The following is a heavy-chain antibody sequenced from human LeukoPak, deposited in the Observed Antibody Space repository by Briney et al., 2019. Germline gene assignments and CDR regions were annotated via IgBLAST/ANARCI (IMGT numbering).Heavy chain of an antibody. CDR2: ISSSSSTI. CDR1: GFTFSSYS. V-gene: IGHV3-48*02. Sequence: GGSLRLSCAASGFTFSSYSMNWVRQAPGKGLEWVSYISSSSSTIYYADSVKGRFTISGDNAKNSLYLQMNSLRDEDTAVYYCARGPPLRFLEWLRFDYWGQGTLVTVSS. J-gene: IGHJ4*02. D-gene: IGHD3-3*01. CDR3: ARGPPLRFLEWLRFDY.